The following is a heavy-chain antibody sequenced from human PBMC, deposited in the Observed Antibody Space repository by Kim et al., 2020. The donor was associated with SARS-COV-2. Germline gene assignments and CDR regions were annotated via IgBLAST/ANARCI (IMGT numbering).Heavy chain of an antibody. V-gene: IGHV1-3*01. CDR3: AREYGDYGLPNWFDP. J-gene: IGHJ5*02. Sequence: ASVKVSCKASGYTFTSYAMHWVRQAPGQRLEWMGWINAGNGNTKYSQKFQGRVTITRDTSASTAYMELSSLRSEDTAVYYCAREYGDYGLPNWFDPWGQGTLVTVSS. D-gene: IGHD4-17*01. CDR2: INAGNGNT. CDR1: GYTFTSYA.